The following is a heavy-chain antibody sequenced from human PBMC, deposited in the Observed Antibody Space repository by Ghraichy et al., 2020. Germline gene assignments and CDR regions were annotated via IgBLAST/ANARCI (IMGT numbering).Heavy chain of an antibody. CDR2: ISSSGSTI. CDR3: ARGPLPNFDWLLPYLYYGMDV. D-gene: IGHD3-9*01. J-gene: IGHJ6*02. CDR1: GFTFSDYY. V-gene: IGHV3-11*01. Sequence: GGSLRLSCAASGFTFSDYYMSWIRQAPGKGLEWVSYISSSGSTIYYADSVKGRFTISRDNAKNSLYLQMNSLRAEDTAVYYCARGPLPNFDWLLPYLYYGMDVWGQGTTVTVSS.